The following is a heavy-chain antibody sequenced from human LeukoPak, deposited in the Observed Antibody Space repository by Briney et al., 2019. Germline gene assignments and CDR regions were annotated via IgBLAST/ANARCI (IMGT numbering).Heavy chain of an antibody. Sequence: SETLSLTCTVSGGSISSYYWSWIRQPAGNGLEWIGRIYTSGSTNYNPSLKSRVTMSVDTSKNQFSLKLSSVTAADTAVYYCARARAISSRDAFDIWGQGTMVTVSS. CDR2: IYTSGST. V-gene: IGHV4-4*07. J-gene: IGHJ3*02. CDR1: GGSISSYY. CDR3: ARARAISSRDAFDI. D-gene: IGHD6-13*01.